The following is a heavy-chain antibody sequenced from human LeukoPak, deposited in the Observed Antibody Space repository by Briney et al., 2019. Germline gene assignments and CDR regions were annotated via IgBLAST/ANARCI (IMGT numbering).Heavy chain of an antibody. CDR1: GFTFGDYA. V-gene: IGHV3-49*04. Sequence: GGSLRLSCTASGFTFGDYAMSWVRQAPGKGLEWVGFIRSKAYGGTTEYAASVKGRFTISRDDSRSIAYLQMNSLKTEDTAVYYCTRDNIAAAAPLDYWGQGTLVTVSS. J-gene: IGHJ4*02. CDR2: IRSKAYGGTT. CDR3: TRDNIAAAAPLDY. D-gene: IGHD6-13*01.